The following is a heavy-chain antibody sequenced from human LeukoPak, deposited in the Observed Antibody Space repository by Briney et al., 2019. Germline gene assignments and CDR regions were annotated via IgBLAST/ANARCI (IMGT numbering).Heavy chain of an antibody. V-gene: IGHV3-74*01. J-gene: IGHJ6*02. CDR3: ARDYYYYGMDV. Sequence: GGSLRLSCAASGFSFSSYWMHWVRQAPGKGLVWVSRINSDGSSTSYADSVKGRFTISRDNAKNTLYLQMNSLRAEDTAVYYCARDYYYYGMDVWGQGTTVTVSS. CDR1: GFSFSSYW. CDR2: INSDGSST.